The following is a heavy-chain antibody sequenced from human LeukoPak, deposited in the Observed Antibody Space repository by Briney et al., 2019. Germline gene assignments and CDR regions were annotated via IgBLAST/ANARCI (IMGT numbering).Heavy chain of an antibody. Sequence: SETLSLTCTVSGGSIKSYYWSWIRQPPGKGLEWIGQIYYSGSTNYNPSLKSRVSISVDTSKNQFSLKLSSVTAADTAVYYCARHAIDSSGYYLDYFDFWGQGTLVTVSS. J-gene: IGHJ4*02. D-gene: IGHD3-22*01. CDR3: ARHAIDSSGYYLDYFDF. CDR2: IYYSGST. V-gene: IGHV4-59*08. CDR1: GGSIKSYY.